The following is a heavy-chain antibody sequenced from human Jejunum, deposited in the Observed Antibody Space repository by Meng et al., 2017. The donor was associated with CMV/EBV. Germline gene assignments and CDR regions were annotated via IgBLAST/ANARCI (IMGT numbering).Heavy chain of an antibody. CDR3: ARGKDTVISGAYYYGVDV. J-gene: IGHJ6*02. V-gene: IGHV3-7*01. CDR1: SSDW. CDR2: IKEDGSWT. Sequence: SSDWMNWVRRAPGKGLEWVANIKEDGSWTNYVDSVKGRFTISRDNAKNSLYLQMNSLREEDTAVYYCARGKDTVISGAYYYGVDVWGPGTTVTVSS. D-gene: IGHD2-15*01.